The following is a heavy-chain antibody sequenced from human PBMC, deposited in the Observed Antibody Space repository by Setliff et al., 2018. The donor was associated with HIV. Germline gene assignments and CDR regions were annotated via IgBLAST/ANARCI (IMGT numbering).Heavy chain of an antibody. D-gene: IGHD5-18*01. CDR2: IYYSGST. Sequence: SETLSLTCTVSGGSISSYYWSWIRQPPGKGLEWIGYIYYSGSTNYNPSLKSRVTISVDTSKNHFSLKLSSVTAADTAVYYCASGEYSYGYRFDYWGQGTLVTVST. J-gene: IGHJ4*02. CDR3: ASGEYSYGYRFDY. V-gene: IGHV4-59*01. CDR1: GGSISSYY.